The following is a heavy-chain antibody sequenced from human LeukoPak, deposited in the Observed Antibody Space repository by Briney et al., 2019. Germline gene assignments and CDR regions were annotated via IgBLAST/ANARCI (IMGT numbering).Heavy chain of an antibody. D-gene: IGHD3-16*01. CDR2: ISGSGGST. Sequence: LAGGSLRLSCAASGFTFSSYAMSWVRQAPGEGLEWVSAISGSGGSTYYAASVKGRFTISRDNSKNTLYLQMNSLRAEDTAVYYCAKGVAYVWGSLYYFDYWGQGTLVTVSS. V-gene: IGHV3-23*01. J-gene: IGHJ4*02. CDR3: AKGVAYVWGSLYYFDY. CDR1: GFTFSSYA.